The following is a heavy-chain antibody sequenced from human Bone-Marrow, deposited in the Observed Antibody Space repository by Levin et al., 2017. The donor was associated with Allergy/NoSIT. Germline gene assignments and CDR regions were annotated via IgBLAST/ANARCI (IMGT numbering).Heavy chain of an antibody. J-gene: IGHJ4*02. Sequence: PGESLKISCAASGFILRDSYINWARQAPGKGLEWVGRTKNKDYSYTAEYAASVKGRFIISRDESKNSISLQMNSLKTEDTAVYYCAREGSNAGPDFEYWGRGTPVTVSS. V-gene: IGHV3-72*01. CDR3: AREGSNAGPDFEY. CDR2: TKNKDYSYTA. CDR1: GFILRDSY. D-gene: IGHD2-2*01.